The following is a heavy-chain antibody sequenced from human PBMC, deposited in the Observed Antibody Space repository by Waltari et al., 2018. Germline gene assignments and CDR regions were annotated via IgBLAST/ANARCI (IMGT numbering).Heavy chain of an antibody. V-gene: IGHV4-39*01. CDR1: GGSISSSSYY. CDR2: IYYSGST. D-gene: IGHD3-16*01. CDR3: ARHSTSVWGPRDPMTHFDY. Sequence: QLQLQESGPGLVKPSETLSLTCTVPGGSISSSSYYWGWIRHPTGKGLEWFGSIYYSGSTYYNPSLKSRVTISVDTSKNQFSLKLSSVTAADTAVYYCARHSTSVWGPRDPMTHFDYWGQGTLVTVSS. J-gene: IGHJ4*02.